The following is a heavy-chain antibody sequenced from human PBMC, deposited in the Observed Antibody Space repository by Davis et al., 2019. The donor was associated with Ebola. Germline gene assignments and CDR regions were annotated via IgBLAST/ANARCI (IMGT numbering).Heavy chain of an antibody. D-gene: IGHD3-16*01. CDR1: GGSISSYY. Sequence: GSLRLSCTVSGGSISSYYWSWIRQPPGKGLECIGYIYYSGSTNYNPSLKSRVTISVDTSKNQFSLKLSSVTAADTAVYYCARGKLWFDYWGQGTLVTVSS. V-gene: IGHV4-59*01. CDR2: IYYSGST. J-gene: IGHJ4*02. CDR3: ARGKLWFDY.